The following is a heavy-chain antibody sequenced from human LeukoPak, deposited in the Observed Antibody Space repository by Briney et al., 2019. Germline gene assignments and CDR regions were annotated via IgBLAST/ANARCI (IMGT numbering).Heavy chain of an antibody. Sequence: GGSLRLSCAPSGYSLRSNYISWVRAAPGEGLEWGSVIYKGGSTYYPDSVKRRLTISTHNYKNTLYLQMNSLRAEDKAGYYCARGYCSVGSCYPADYWGQGTLVTVSS. CDR1: GYSLRSNY. V-gene: IGHV3-53*01. J-gene: IGHJ4*02. CDR3: ARGYCSVGSCYPADY. CDR2: IYKGGST. D-gene: IGHD2-15*01.